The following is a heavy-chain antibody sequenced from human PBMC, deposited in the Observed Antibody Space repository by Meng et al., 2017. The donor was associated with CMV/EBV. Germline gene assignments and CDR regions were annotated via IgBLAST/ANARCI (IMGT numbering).Heavy chain of an antibody. Sequence: SVKVSCKASGGTFSTYAVHWVRQAPGQGLEWMGGVIPIFGSTNYAQKFQGRVTITTDESTNTAYMDLNNLRSEDTAVYYCATRPSYYYDSSAYYLNYWGQGTLVTVSS. J-gene: IGHJ4*02. D-gene: IGHD3-22*01. CDR1: GGTFSTYA. CDR3: ATRPSYYYDSSAYYLNY. V-gene: IGHV1-69*05. CDR2: VIPIFGST.